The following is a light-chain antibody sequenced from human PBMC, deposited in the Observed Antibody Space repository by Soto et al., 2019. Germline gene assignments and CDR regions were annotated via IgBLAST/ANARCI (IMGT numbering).Light chain of an antibody. V-gene: IGKV3D-15*01. CDR2: GAS. Sequence: ETVMTQSPATLSVSPGERATLSCRASQSISINLAWYQHKPGQAPRLLIHGASTRATGIPARISGSGSGTEFTLTISSLQSEDFAVYYCQQFRNWPWTFGQGTKVDIK. J-gene: IGKJ1*01. CDR1: QSISIN. CDR3: QQFRNWPWT.